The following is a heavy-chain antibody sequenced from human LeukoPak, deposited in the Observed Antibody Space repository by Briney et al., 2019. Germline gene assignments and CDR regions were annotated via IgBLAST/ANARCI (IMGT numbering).Heavy chain of an antibody. Sequence: PSETLSLTCTVSGGSISIGGYYWSWIRQHPGKGLEWIGYIYYSGSTYYNPSLKSRVTISVDTSKNQFSLKLSSVTAADTAVYYCASLWGSGWFDPWGQGTLVTVSS. D-gene: IGHD7-27*01. J-gene: IGHJ5*02. CDR2: IYYSGST. V-gene: IGHV4-31*03. CDR3: ASLWGSGWFDP. CDR1: GGSISIGGYY.